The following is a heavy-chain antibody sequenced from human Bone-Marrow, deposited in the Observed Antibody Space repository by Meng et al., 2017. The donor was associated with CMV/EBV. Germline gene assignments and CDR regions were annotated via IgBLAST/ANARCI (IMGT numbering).Heavy chain of an antibody. CDR1: GFTFNTYA. J-gene: IGHJ4*02. CDR2: ISYDGSNK. D-gene: IGHD2-2*01. CDR3: ARDAWDCSSTSCYGGRFDY. Sequence: GESLKISCAASGFTFNTYAMHWVRQAPGKGLEWVAVISYDGSNKYYADSVKGRFTISRDNSKNTLYLQMNSLRAEDTAVYYCARDAWDCSSTSCYGGRFDYWGQGTLVTVSS. V-gene: IGHV3-30*04.